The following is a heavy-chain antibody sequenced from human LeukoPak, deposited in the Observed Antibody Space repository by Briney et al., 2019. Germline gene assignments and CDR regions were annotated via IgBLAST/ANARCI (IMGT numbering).Heavy chain of an antibody. CDR3: ARGTYYDFWSGYWFDY. V-gene: IGHV1-69*13. CDR2: IIPIFGTA. D-gene: IGHD3-3*01. CDR1: GGTFSSYA. J-gene: IGHJ4*02. Sequence: GASVKVSCKASGGTFSSYAISWVRQAPGQGLEWMGGIIPIFGTANYAQKFQGRVTITADESTSTAYMELSSLRSEDTAVYYCARGTYYDFWSGYWFDYWGQGTLVTVFS.